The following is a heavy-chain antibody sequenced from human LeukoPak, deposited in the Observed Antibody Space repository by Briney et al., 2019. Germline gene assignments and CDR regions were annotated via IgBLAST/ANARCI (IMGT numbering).Heavy chain of an antibody. V-gene: IGHV4-39*07. D-gene: IGHD2-15*01. CDR3: ARATRSGGSWWPFDY. Sequence: PSETLSLTCTVSGGSISSGGYYWSWIRQPPGKGLEWIGEINHSGSTNYNPSLKSRVTISVDTSKNQFSLKLSSVTAADTAVYYCARATRSGGSWWPFDYWGQGTLVTVSS. CDR2: INHSGST. CDR1: GGSISSGGYY. J-gene: IGHJ4*02.